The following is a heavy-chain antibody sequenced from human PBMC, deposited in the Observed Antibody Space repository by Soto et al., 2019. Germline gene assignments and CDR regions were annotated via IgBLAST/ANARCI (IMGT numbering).Heavy chain of an antibody. D-gene: IGHD2-15*01. Sequence: GASVKVSCKASGYTFTRYTMNWVRQAPGQRLEWMGWINPDNGNTKSSQKFQDRVIITRDTTASTAYMDLSSLRSEDTAVYYCARGIATSHLDSGGQGTLVTVSS. CDR2: INPDNGNT. V-gene: IGHV1-3*01. CDR1: GYTFTRYT. CDR3: ARGIATSHLDS. J-gene: IGHJ5*01.